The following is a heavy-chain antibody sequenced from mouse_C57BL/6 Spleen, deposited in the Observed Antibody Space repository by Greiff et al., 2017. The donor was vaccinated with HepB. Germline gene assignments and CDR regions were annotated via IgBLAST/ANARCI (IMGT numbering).Heavy chain of an antibody. CDR3: ASEGGYSNFAY. J-gene: IGHJ3*01. CDR1: GFSFTSYG. Sequence: VKLVESGPGLVAPSQCLSITCTVSGFSFTSYGVDWVRQSPGKGLEWLGVIWGVGSTNYNSALKSRLSISKDNSKSQVFLKMNSLQTDDTAMYYCASEGGYSNFAYWGQGTLVTVSA. CDR2: IWGVGST. D-gene: IGHD2-5*01. V-gene: IGHV2-6*01.